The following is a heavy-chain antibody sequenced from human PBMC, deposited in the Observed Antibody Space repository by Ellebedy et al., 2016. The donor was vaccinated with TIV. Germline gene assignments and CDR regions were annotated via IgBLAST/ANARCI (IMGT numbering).Heavy chain of an antibody. Sequence: PGGSLRLSCAASGFTFNSYAMSRVRQAPGKGLEWVSTISGSGGSTYYADPVRGRFTISRDNSKKTLSLQMNSLRADDTAAYYCARGRGGGSDSSTPRYYFDYWGQGTLVTASS. D-gene: IGHD2-2*01. CDR1: GFTFNSYA. CDR3: ARGRGGGSDSSTPRYYFDY. J-gene: IGHJ4*02. V-gene: IGHV3-23*01. CDR2: ISGSGGST.